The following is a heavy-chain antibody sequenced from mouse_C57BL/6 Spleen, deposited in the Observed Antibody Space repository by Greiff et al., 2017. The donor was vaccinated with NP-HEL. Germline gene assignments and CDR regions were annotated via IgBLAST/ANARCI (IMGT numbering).Heavy chain of an antibody. Sequence: QVQLQQPGTELVKPGASVKLSCKASGYTFTSYWITWVKQRPGQGLEWIGDIYPGSGSTNYNEKFKSKATLTVDTSSSTAYMQLSSLTSEDSAVYYCARGGIYDGYYGAMDYWGQGTSVTVSS. J-gene: IGHJ4*01. CDR2: IYPGSGST. D-gene: IGHD2-3*01. CDR3: ARGGIYDGYYGAMDY. CDR1: GYTFTSYW. V-gene: IGHV1-55*01.